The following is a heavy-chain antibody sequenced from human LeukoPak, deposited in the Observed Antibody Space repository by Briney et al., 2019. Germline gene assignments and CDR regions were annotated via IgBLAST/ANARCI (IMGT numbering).Heavy chain of an antibody. CDR3: ATLLGSTGIDY. CDR1: GYTFSNYC. CDR2: IYPGESDT. D-gene: IGHD1-26*01. J-gene: IGHJ4*02. V-gene: IGHV5-51*01. Sequence: GETLKISCQTSGYTFSNYCIGWVRQIPGKGLEWMGSIYPGESDTRYSPSFQGHVTISADESISTASLQWTSLKASDTAIYYCATLLGSTGIDYWGQGTLVTVSS.